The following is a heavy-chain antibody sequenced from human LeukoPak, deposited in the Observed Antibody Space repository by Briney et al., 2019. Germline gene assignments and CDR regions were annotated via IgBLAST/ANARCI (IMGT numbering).Heavy chain of an antibody. CDR3: ARMLVGRIGGSLGSSDY. CDR1: GGSFRGYY. J-gene: IGHJ4*02. V-gene: IGHV4-34*01. CDR2: TTHSGSS. Sequence: SETLSLTCGVAGGSFRGYYWTWLRQAPGKGLEWIGETTHSGSSNYNPSLKSRVNISVDMAKNQFSLTLSSVTAADTAEYYCARMLVGRIGGSLGSSDYWGQGTLVTVSS. D-gene: IGHD1-26*01.